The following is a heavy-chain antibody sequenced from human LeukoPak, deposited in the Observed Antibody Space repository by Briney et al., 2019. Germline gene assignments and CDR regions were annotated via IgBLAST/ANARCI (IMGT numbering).Heavy chain of an antibody. V-gene: IGHV3-23*01. CDR2: ISGSGGST. Sequence: GRSLRLSCAASGFTFSTYAMHWVRQAPGKGLEWVSAISGSGGSTYYADSVKGRFTISRDNSKNTLYLQMNSLRAEDTAVYYCAKEDTIIDYYYGMDVWGKGTTVTVSS. CDR1: GFTFSTYA. J-gene: IGHJ6*04. D-gene: IGHD3-9*01. CDR3: AKEDTIIDYYYGMDV.